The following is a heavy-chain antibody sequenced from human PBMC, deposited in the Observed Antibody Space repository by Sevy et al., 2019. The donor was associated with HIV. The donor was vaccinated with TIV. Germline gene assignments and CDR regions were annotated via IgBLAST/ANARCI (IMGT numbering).Heavy chain of an antibody. CDR1: GHSISSSNFY. CDR2: IYYSGST. J-gene: IGHJ4*02. D-gene: IGHD3-22*01. V-gene: IGHV4-39*01. Sequence: SETLSLTCTVSGHSISSSNFYWGWIRQPPGKGLEWIGSIYYSGSTYYNPSLKSRVTISVDTSKDQFSLKLRSVTAADTAVYYCARLFDDSSGPPSDYWGQGTLVTVSS. CDR3: ARLFDDSSGPPSDY.